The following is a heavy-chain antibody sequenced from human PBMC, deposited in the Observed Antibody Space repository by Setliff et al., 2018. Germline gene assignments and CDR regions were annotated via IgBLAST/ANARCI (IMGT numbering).Heavy chain of an antibody. CDR3: TRAYSGSHDY. V-gene: IGHV4-39*07. Sequence: SETLSLTCTVPGGSISSISYYWGWIRQPPGKGLEWIGTVYDSGTTYYNPSLKSRVTMSVDKSRNQFSLRLTSVTAADTAIYYCTRAYSGSHDYWGQGTLVTVSS. CDR2: VYDSGTT. CDR1: GGSISSISYY. J-gene: IGHJ4*02. D-gene: IGHD1-26*01.